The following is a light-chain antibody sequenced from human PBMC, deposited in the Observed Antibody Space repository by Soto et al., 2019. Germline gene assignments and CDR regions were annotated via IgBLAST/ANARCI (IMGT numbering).Light chain of an antibody. J-gene: IGLJ2*01. Sequence: QSVLAQPPSASGTPGQRVTISCSGSSSNIGSNSVNWYQQLPGTAPKLLIYSDNQRPSGIPDRFSGSKSGTSGSLAIRGLQSEDEAEYWCAAWDARLNGVVFGGGTKVTVL. CDR2: SDN. CDR1: SSNIGSNS. CDR3: AAWDARLNGVV. V-gene: IGLV1-44*01.